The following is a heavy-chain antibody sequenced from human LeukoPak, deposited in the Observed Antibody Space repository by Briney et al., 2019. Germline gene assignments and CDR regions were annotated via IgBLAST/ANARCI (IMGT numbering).Heavy chain of an antibody. D-gene: IGHD2-21*01. CDR1: GFTFSSYS. CDR2: ISSSSSTI. J-gene: IGHJ4*02. Sequence: GGSLRLSCAASGFTFSSYSMNWVLQAPGKGLEWVSYISSSSSTIYYADSVKGRFTISRDNAKNSLYLQMNSLRAEDTAVYYCARDLFGPLDYWGQGTLVTVSS. CDR3: ARDLFGPLDY. V-gene: IGHV3-48*01.